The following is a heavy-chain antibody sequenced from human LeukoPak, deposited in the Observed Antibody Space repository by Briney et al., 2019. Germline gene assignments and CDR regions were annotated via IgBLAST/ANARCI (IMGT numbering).Heavy chain of an antibody. CDR1: GGSISSSSYY. CDR3: ARGPYYYGLN. D-gene: IGHD3-10*01. J-gene: IGHJ4*02. Sequence: SETLSLTCTVSGGSISSSSYYWGWIRQPPGKGLEWIGSIYYSGSTYYNPSLKSRVTISVDTSKNQFSLKLSSVTAADTAVYYCARGPYYYGLNWGQGTLVTVSS. V-gene: IGHV4-39*07. CDR2: IYYSGST.